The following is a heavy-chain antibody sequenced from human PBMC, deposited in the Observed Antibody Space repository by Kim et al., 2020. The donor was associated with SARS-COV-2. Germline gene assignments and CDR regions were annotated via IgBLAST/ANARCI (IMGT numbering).Heavy chain of an antibody. CDR2: IYYSGST. V-gene: IGHV4-59*08. J-gene: IGHJ4*02. Sequence: SETLSLTCTISGGSINTYYWSWIRQPPGKGLEWIGYIYYSGSTNYNPSLKSRVTMSVDTSKNQFSLKLSSVTAADTAVYYCARQIVASRDFDYWGQGTLVTVSS. CDR3: ARQIVASRDFDY. D-gene: IGHD5-12*01. CDR1: GGSINTYY.